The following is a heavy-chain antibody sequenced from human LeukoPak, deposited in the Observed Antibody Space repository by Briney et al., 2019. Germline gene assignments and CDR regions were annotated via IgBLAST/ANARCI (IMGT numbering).Heavy chain of an antibody. CDR1: GYTFTGYY. V-gene: IGHV1-2*02. CDR2: INPNSGGT. Sequence: ASVKVSCKASGYTFTGYYMHWVRQAPGQGLEWMGWINPNSGGTNYAQKFQGRVTMTRDTSISTAYMELSRLRSDDTAAYYCARDCGYYDFWSGCYDYYYYMDVWGKGTTVTVSS. D-gene: IGHD3-3*01. CDR3: ARDCGYYDFWSGCYDYYYYMDV. J-gene: IGHJ6*03.